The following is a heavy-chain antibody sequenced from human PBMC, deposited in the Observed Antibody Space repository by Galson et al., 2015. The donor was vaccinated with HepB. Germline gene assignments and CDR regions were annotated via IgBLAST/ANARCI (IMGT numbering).Heavy chain of an antibody. CDR1: GFTFSYYA. D-gene: IGHD6-19*01. V-gene: IGHV3-23*01. CDR3: AKVFPEKTDGWYRQALYYFDS. CDR2: ITPSGDNT. Sequence: SLRLSCAASGFTFSYYAMSWVRQAPGKGLEWISAITPSGDNTYSADSMKGRFTISRDSSRNTLFLRMNNLRADDTAIYFCAKVFPEKTDGWYRQALYYFDSWGQGTRVTVSS. J-gene: IGHJ4*02.